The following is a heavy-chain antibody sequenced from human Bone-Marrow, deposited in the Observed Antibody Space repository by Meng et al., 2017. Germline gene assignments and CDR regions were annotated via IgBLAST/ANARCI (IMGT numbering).Heavy chain of an antibody. Sequence: QGQPPGSGPGLLKPSTTLSLTCTVSGGSIISGGYYWSWIRQHPGKGLEWIGYIYYSGSTYYNPSLKSRVTISVDTSKNQFSLKLSSVTAADTAVYYCAREDYGDFRHAFDIWGQGTMVTVSS. CDR3: AREDYGDFRHAFDI. CDR1: GGSIISGGYY. V-gene: IGHV4-31*03. CDR2: IYYSGST. D-gene: IGHD4-17*01. J-gene: IGHJ3*02.